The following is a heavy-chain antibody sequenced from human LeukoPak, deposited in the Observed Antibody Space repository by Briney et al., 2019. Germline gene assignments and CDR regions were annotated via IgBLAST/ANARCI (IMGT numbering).Heavy chain of an antibody. CDR2: IRPMNSDV. Sequence: GESLKISCKGSGYNFNAYWVAWVRQLPGKGLEWMGIIRPMNSDVRYSPSFQGQVTISADRSINTAYLQWSSLTASDTAMYYCARSFIDAFDIWGQGTMVTVSS. J-gene: IGHJ3*02. CDR1: GYNFNAYW. CDR3: ARSFIDAFDI. V-gene: IGHV5-51*01.